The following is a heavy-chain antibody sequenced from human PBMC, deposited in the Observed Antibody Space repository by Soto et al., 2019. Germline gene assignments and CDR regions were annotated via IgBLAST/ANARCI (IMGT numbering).Heavy chain of an antibody. CDR2: ITSRRHGGTT. Sequence: EVQLVESGGGLVKPGGSLRLSCAAYGFTFSDAWMSWVRQAPGKGLEWVARITSRRHGGTTDHAAPVSGRFTSSRDDSRSMLFLQMNSLKTEDTAVYYCAATVGTPGGLDVWGQGTTVTVSS. CDR1: GFTFSDAW. V-gene: IGHV3-15*01. D-gene: IGHD1-26*01. CDR3: AATVGTPGGLDV. J-gene: IGHJ6*02.